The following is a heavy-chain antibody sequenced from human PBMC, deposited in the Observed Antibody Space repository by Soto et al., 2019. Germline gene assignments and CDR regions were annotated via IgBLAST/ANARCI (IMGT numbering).Heavy chain of an antibody. D-gene: IGHD6-19*01. Sequence: VQLVESGGGVVQPGRSLRLSCAASGFTFSDYAMHWVRQAPGKGLEWVAVVFHDGRNTHYADSVKGRFTISRDSSKNPVSLERTSLRAEDSAVYYGAKGGRQWLVTSDFNYWGQGALVTVSS. J-gene: IGHJ4*02. CDR2: VFHDGRNT. V-gene: IGHV3-30*18. CDR1: GFTFSDYA. CDR3: AKGGRQWLVTSDFNY.